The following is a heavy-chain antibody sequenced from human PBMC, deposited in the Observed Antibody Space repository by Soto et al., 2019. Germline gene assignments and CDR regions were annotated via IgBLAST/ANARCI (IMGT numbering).Heavy chain of an antibody. D-gene: IGHD5-18*01. J-gene: IGHJ4*02. CDR2: ISYDGSNK. Sequence: WWSLRLSCAASGFTVSSYGMHWVRQAPGKGLEWVAVISYDGSNKYYADSVKGRFTISRDNSKNTLYLQMNSLRAEDTAVYYCAKDSGTAMVTSGYFDYWGQGTLVTVSS. V-gene: IGHV3-30*18. CDR3: AKDSGTAMVTSGYFDY. CDR1: GFTVSSYG.